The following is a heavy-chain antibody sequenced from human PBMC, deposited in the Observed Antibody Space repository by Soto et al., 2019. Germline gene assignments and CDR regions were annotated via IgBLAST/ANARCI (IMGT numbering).Heavy chain of an antibody. CDR2: IYSSGST. CDR1: GGSISSGGYY. CDR3: ARAVATYDYYFDY. D-gene: IGHD5-12*01. Sequence: QVQLQESGPGLVKPSQTLPLTCTVSGGSISSGGYYWSWIRQHPGKGLEWIGTIYSSGSTSYNPSLKSRVTISLDTSKNQFSLRLISVTAADTAMYYCARAVATYDYYFDYWGQGTLVTVSS. J-gene: IGHJ4*02. V-gene: IGHV4-31*03.